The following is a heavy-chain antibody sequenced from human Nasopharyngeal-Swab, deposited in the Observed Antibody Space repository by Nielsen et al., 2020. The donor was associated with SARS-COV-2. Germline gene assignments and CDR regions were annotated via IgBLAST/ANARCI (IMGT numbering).Heavy chain of an antibody. V-gene: IGHV3-74*01. Sequence: VRQMPGKGLVWVSRINSDGSSTSYADSVKGRFTISRDNAKNTLYLQMNSLRAEDTAVYYCARDSGAYGSGEIDYWGQGTLVTVSS. CDR2: INSDGSST. J-gene: IGHJ4*02. CDR3: ARDSGAYGSGEIDY. D-gene: IGHD3-10*01.